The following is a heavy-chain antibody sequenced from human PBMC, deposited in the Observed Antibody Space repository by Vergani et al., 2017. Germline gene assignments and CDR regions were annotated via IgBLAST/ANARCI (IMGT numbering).Heavy chain of an antibody. Sequence: EVQLVETGGGLIQPGGSLRLSCAASGFTVSSNYMSWVRQAPGKGLEWVSVIYSGGSTYYADSVKGRFTISRDNSKNTLYLQMNSLRAEDTAVYYCARDFGGSRDYYMDVWSKGTTVTVSS. D-gene: IGHD1-26*01. V-gene: IGHV3-53*02. CDR2: IYSGGST. CDR1: GFTVSSNY. CDR3: ARDFGGSRDYYMDV. J-gene: IGHJ6*03.